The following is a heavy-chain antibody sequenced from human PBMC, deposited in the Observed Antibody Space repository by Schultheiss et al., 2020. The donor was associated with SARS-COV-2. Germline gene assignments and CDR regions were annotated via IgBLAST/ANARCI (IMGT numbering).Heavy chain of an antibody. D-gene: IGHD6-19*01. CDR1: GGSISSSSYY. CDR3: ARDRGYSSGWYPGNYFDY. CDR2: IYYSGST. J-gene: IGHJ4*02. Sequence: SETLSLTCTVSGGSISSSSYYWGWIRQPPGKGLEWIGSIYYSGSTYYNPSLKSRVTISVDTSKNQFSLKLSSVTAADTAVYYCARDRGYSSGWYPGNYFDYWGQGTLVTVSS. V-gene: IGHV4-39*07.